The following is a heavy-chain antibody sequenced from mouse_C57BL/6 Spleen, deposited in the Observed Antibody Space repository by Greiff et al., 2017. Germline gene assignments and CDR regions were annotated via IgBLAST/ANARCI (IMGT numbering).Heavy chain of an antibody. CDR2: ISDGGSYT. Sequence: EVQVVESGGGLVKPGGSLKLSCAASGFTFSSYAMSWVRQTPEKRLEWVATISDGGSYTYYPDNVKGRFTISRDNAKNNLYLQMSHLKSEDTAMYYCARARGYFDVWGTGTTVTVSS. J-gene: IGHJ1*03. CDR3: ARARGYFDV. CDR1: GFTFSSYA. V-gene: IGHV5-4*01.